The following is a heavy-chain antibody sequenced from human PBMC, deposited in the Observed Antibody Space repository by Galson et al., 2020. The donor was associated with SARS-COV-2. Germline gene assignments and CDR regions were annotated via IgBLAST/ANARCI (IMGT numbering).Heavy chain of an antibody. D-gene: IGHD2-15*01. CDR2: IDPTDSHT. Sequence: HGESLKISCQASGDSFISNWISWVRQKPGKGLEWMGRIDPTDSHTNYSPSFQGHVTISTDNSISTAYLQWSSLKASDTAMYYCAAICSNIGCSGRPFHHFHMDVWGKGTTVTVSS. CDR1: GDSFISNW. J-gene: IGHJ6*03. V-gene: IGHV5-10-1*01. CDR3: AAICSNIGCSGRPFHHFHMDV.